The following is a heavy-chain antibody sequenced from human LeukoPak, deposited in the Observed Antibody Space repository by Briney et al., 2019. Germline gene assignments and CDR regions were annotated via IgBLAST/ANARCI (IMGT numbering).Heavy chain of an antibody. CDR2: ISYDGSNK. Sequence: GRSLRLSCAASGFTFSSYAMHWVRQAPGKGLEWVAVISYDGSNKYYADSVKGRFTISRDNSKNTLYLQMNSLRAEDTAVYYCAKDEYSSSFADYWGQGTLVTVSS. CDR3: AKDEYSSSFADY. D-gene: IGHD6-13*01. CDR1: GFTFSSYA. V-gene: IGHV3-30*04. J-gene: IGHJ4*02.